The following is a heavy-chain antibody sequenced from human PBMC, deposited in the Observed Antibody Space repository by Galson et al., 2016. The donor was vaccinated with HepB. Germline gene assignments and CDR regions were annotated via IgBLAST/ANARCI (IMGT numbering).Heavy chain of an antibody. D-gene: IGHD1-26*01. CDR2: IDSDGITT. CDR1: GFTFTSYW. Sequence: SLSLSCGSSGFTFTSYWMDWVPPAAGKGLVWVSRIDSDGITTAYADSVKGRFTISRDNAKNTLYLQMNSLSAEDTAVYYCATGGGRRSKYYGMDVWGHGTMVTVSS. CDR3: ATGGGRRSKYYGMDV. V-gene: IGHV3-74*01. J-gene: IGHJ6*02.